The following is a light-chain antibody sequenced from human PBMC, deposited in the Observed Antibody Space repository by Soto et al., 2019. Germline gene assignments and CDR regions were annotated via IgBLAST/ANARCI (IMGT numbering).Light chain of an antibody. CDR3: QQYNNWPLYT. CDR1: QSVSRN. J-gene: IGKJ2*01. V-gene: IGKV3-15*01. Sequence: EIVMTQSPATLSVSPGERATLSCRASQSVSRNLAWYQQRPGRAPRLLIYDASTRATDIPARFSGSGSGTEFTLTISSLQSEDFAVYYSQQYNNWPLYTFGQGTKLEIK. CDR2: DAS.